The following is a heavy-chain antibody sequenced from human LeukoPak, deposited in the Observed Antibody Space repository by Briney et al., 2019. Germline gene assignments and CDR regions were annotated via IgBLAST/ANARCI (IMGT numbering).Heavy chain of an antibody. D-gene: IGHD2-2*01. V-gene: IGHV4-61*02. CDR1: GGSISSGSYY. J-gene: IGHJ6*03. Sequence: SETLSLTCTVSGGSISSGSYYWSWIRQPAGKGLEWIGRIYTSGSTNYNPSLKSRVTISVDTSKNQFSLKLSSVTAADTAVYYCASGSQLLYDYYYYMDVWGKGTTVTVSS. CDR2: IYTSGST. CDR3: ASGSQLLYDYYYYMDV.